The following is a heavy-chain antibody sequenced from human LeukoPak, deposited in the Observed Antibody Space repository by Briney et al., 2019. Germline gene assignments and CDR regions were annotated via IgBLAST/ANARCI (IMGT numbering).Heavy chain of an antibody. V-gene: IGHV4-39*07. CDR3: ARQRYCSGGSCYGRNWFDP. CDR1: GGSISSSSYY. CDR2: IYYSGST. J-gene: IGHJ5*02. Sequence: SETLSLTCTVSGGSISSSSYYWGWIRQPPGKGLEWIGSIYYSGSTYYNPSLKSRVTISVDRSKNQFSLKLSSVTAADTAVYYCARQRYCSGGSCYGRNWFDPWGQGTLVTVSS. D-gene: IGHD2-15*01.